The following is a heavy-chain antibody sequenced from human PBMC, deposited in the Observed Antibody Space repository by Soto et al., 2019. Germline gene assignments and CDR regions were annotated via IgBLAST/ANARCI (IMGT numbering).Heavy chain of an antibody. CDR2: ISGSGGST. Sequence: GGSLRLSCAASGFTFSSYAMSWVRQAPGKGLEWVSAISGSGGSTYYADSVKGRFTISRDNSKNTLYLQMNSLRAEDTAVYYCAKDSGDFWSGYYPEYYFDYWGQGTLVTVSS. CDR3: AKDSGDFWSGYYPEYYFDY. D-gene: IGHD3-3*01. V-gene: IGHV3-23*01. J-gene: IGHJ4*02. CDR1: GFTFSSYA.